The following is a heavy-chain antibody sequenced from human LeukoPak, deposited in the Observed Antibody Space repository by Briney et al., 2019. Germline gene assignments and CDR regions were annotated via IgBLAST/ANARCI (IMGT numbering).Heavy chain of an antibody. V-gene: IGHV3-7*01. Sequence: SGGSLRLSCVPSGFTFTNYWMTWVRQAPGKGLEWLANMKQDGREQYYVDSVKGRFTISRDNAKNSVHLQMNSLRDEDTAVYYCARGGGSGRWGSAFDMWGQGTMVTVSS. CDR2: MKQDGREQ. CDR3: ARGGGSGRWGSAFDM. CDR1: GFTFTNYW. D-gene: IGHD6-19*01. J-gene: IGHJ3*02.